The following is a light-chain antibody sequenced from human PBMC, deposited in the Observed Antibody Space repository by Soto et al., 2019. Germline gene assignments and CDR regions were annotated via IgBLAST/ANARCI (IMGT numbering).Light chain of an antibody. V-gene: IGKV1-27*01. CDR1: QDIANF. Sequence: IRMTQSPSSLSAIVRDRVTITCRASQDIANFLAWYQQKPGKVPKLLIYAASTLQSGVPSRFSGSASGTEFTLTITGLQPEDFAIYYCQKCKNAPLTFGGGTKVDIK. J-gene: IGKJ4*01. CDR3: QKCKNAPLT. CDR2: AAS.